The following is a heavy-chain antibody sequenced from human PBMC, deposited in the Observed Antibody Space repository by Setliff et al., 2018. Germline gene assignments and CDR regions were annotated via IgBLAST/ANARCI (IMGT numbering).Heavy chain of an antibody. V-gene: IGHV4-59*08. CDR2: IYYSGST. Sequence: SETLSLTCTVSGGSISSHYWSWIRQPPGKGLEWIGSIYYSGSTNYNPSLKSRVTISVDTSKNQFSLKLSSVTATDTAVYYCARNGGLDYWGQGALVTVSS. CDR3: ARNGGLDY. CDR1: GGSISSHY. D-gene: IGHD2-8*01. J-gene: IGHJ4*02.